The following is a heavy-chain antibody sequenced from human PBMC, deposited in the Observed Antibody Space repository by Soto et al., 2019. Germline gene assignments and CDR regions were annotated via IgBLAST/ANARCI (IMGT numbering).Heavy chain of an antibody. D-gene: IGHD6-13*01. V-gene: IGHV3-30*18. J-gene: IGHJ6*02. Sequence: SLRLSCAASGFTFSSYGMHWVRQAPGKGLEWVAVISYDGSNKYYADSVKGRFTISRDNSKNTLYLQMNSLRAEDTAVYYCAKDWKGAAAHYYYYGMDVWGQGTTVTVSS. CDR2: ISYDGSNK. CDR3: AKDWKGAAAHYYYYGMDV. CDR1: GFTFSSYG.